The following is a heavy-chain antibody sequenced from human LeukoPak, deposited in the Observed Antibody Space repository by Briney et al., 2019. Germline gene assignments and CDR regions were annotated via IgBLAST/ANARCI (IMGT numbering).Heavy chain of an antibody. CDR1: DVSIISSNW. V-gene: IGHV4-4*02. Sequence: ASETLSLTCAVSDVSIISSNWWSWVRQPPGKGLEWIGEIYHEGNTNYNPSLESRVTISLDKSKNQFSLRLTSVTAADTAVYYCARRITGTLAPIASWGQGTLVTVSS. J-gene: IGHJ4*02. D-gene: IGHD1-20*01. CDR3: ARRITGTLAPIAS. CDR2: IYHEGNT.